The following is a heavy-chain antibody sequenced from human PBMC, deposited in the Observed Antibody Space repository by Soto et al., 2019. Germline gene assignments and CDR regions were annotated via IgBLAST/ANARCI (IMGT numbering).Heavy chain of an antibody. J-gene: IGHJ4*02. D-gene: IGHD2-21*02. Sequence: VGSLRLSCAASGFAFRSYNMNWVRQAPGKGLEWVASISSGSSNIYYADSVKGRFTISRDNAKNSLYLQMDSLRAEDSAVYYCASATVVTATFDFWGQGTLVTVSS. CDR3: ASATVVTATFDF. CDR2: ISSGSSNI. CDR1: GFAFRSYN. V-gene: IGHV3-21*01.